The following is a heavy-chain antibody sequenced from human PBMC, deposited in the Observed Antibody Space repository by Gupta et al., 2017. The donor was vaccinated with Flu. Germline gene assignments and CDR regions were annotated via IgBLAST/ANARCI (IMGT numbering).Heavy chain of an antibody. Sequence: EVQLVESGGGSVHSGGSLRLSCAASGFTFSNYWMHWVRQDPGKGLVWVSRINSDGTITAYADSVKGRFTISRDNAKSTLYLQMSTLRADDTAVYYCARSEVDIAVVSAPLWDRMDAWGQGATVIVSS. CDR2: INSDGTIT. V-gene: IGHV3-74*01. CDR3: ARSEVDIAVVSAPLWDRMDA. D-gene: IGHD2-2*03. CDR1: GFTFSNYW. J-gene: IGHJ6*02.